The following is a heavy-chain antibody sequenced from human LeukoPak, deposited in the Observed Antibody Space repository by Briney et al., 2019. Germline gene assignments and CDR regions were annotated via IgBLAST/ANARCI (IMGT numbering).Heavy chain of an antibody. V-gene: IGHV4-39*01. J-gene: IGHJ4*02. Sequence: IGSIYYSGSTYYNPSLKSRVTISVDTSKNQFSLKLSSVTAADTAVYYCARQLYSYGAYFDYWGQGTLVTVSS. CDR3: ARQLYSYGAYFDY. D-gene: IGHD5-18*01. CDR2: IYYSGST.